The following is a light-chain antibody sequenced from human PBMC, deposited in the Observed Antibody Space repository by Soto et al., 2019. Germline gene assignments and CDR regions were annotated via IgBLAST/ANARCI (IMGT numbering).Light chain of an antibody. Sequence: EIVLTQSPATLSLSPGERATLSCRASQSVNSYLAWYQQKPGQAPRLFIYDASNRATGIPARFSGGGSGTDFTLTISSLEPEDFAVYYCQQRSNFGQGTRLEIK. V-gene: IGKV3-11*01. CDR2: DAS. J-gene: IGKJ5*01. CDR1: QSVNSY. CDR3: QQRSN.